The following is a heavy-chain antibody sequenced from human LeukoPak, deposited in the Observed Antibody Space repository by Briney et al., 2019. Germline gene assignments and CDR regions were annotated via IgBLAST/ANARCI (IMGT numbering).Heavy chain of an antibody. CDR1: GFTFSSFS. Sequence: GGSLRLSCEGSGFTFSSFSMNWVRQAPGKGLEWVAFISSSGRTIDIADSVRGRFTISRDDARNSQYLQMNSLRDEDTAVYYCVRETMYAFDMWGQGTIVTVSS. CDR3: VRETMYAFDM. J-gene: IGHJ3*02. D-gene: IGHD1-1*01. CDR2: ISSSGRTI. V-gene: IGHV3-48*02.